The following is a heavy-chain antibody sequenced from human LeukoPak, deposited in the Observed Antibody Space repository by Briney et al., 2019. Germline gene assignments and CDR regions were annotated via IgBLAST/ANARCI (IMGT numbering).Heavy chain of an antibody. Sequence: GGSLRLCCAASGFTFSSYAMSWVHQAPVKGQDWVSAISGSGGSTYYADSVKGRFTISRDNSKNTLYLQMNSLRAEDTAVYYCAKDLDCSSTSCYPDYWGQGTLVTVSS. J-gene: IGHJ4*02. CDR2: ISGSGGST. D-gene: IGHD2-2*01. V-gene: IGHV3-23*01. CDR1: GFTFSSYA. CDR3: AKDLDCSSTSCYPDY.